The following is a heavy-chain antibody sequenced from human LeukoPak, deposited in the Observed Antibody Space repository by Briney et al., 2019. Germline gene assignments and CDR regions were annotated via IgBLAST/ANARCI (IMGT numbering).Heavy chain of an antibody. Sequence: QTGGSLRLSCAASGFTFSSYGMHWVRQAPGKGLEWVAVISYDGSNKYYADSVKGRFTISRDNSKNTLYLQMNSLRAEDTAVYYCARVVVRFLEWSYFDYWGQGTLVTVSS. J-gene: IGHJ4*02. CDR1: GFTFSSYG. CDR2: ISYDGSNK. CDR3: ARVVVRFLEWSYFDY. D-gene: IGHD3-3*01. V-gene: IGHV3-30*19.